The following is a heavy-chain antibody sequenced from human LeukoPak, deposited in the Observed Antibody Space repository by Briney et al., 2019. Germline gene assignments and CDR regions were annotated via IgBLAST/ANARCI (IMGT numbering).Heavy chain of an antibody. V-gene: IGHV4-59*01. CDR3: ARHDYYGSVQWVDAFDI. CDR1: GGSISNYY. J-gene: IGHJ3*02. D-gene: IGHD3-10*01. Sequence: SETLSLTCTVSGGSISNYYWSWIRQPPGKGLEWIGYINYSGNTNYNPSLKSRAIISVDTSKDQFSLRLTSVTAADTAMYYCARHDYYGSVQWVDAFDIWGQGTMVTVSS. CDR2: INYSGNT.